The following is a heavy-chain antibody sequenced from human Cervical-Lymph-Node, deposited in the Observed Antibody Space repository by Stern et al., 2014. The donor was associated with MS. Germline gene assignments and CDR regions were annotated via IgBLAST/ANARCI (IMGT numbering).Heavy chain of an antibody. J-gene: IGHJ5*02. D-gene: IGHD3-22*01. Sequence: EVHLVEAGGGLVKPGGSLRLACAASGFTFSSYSMNWVRQAPGKGLEWVASISNDNRYIYHADSVKGRFTISRDNAKNSLYLQMDSLRVEDTAVYYCAKTKVVVLNCFDHWGQGALVTVSS. CDR1: GFTFSSYS. CDR3: AKTKVVVLNCFDH. V-gene: IGHV3-21*01. CDR2: ISNDNRYI.